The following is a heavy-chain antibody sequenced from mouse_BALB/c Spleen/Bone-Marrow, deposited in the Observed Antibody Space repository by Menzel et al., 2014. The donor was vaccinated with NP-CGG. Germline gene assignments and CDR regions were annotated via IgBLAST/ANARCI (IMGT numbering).Heavy chain of an antibody. V-gene: IGHV1S81*02. D-gene: IGHD1-1*01. Sequence: QVHLKQSGAELVKPGASVKLSCKASGYTFTSYYMYWVKQRPGQGLEWIGGINPSNGGTNFNEKFKSKATLTVDKSSSTAYMQLSSLTSEDSAVYYCTRDHYYYGSSYWYFDVWGAGTTVTVSS. CDR2: INPSNGGT. J-gene: IGHJ1*01. CDR3: TRDHYYYGSSYWYFDV. CDR1: GYTFTSYY.